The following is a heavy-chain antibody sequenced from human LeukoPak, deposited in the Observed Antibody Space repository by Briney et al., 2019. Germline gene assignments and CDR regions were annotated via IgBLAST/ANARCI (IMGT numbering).Heavy chain of an antibody. D-gene: IGHD2-15*01. J-gene: IGHJ4*02. CDR2: TSAYNGNT. CDR3: ARARGYCSGGSCYADY. CDR1: GYTFTSYG. V-gene: IGHV1-18*01. Sequence: GASVKVSCKASGYTFTSYGISWVRQAPGQGLEWMGWTSAYNGNTNYAQKLQGRVTMTTDTSTSTAYMELRSLRSDDTAVYYCARARGYCSGGSCYADYWGRGTLVTVSS.